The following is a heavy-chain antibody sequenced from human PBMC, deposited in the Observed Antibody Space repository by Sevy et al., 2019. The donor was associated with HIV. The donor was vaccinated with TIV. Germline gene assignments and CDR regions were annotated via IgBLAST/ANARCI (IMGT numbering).Heavy chain of an antibody. CDR3: AGLFCSGGSCYSGIWYWFHP. V-gene: IGHV4-39*01. CDR1: GGSISSSSYY. CDR2: IYYSGST. D-gene: IGHD2-15*01. Sequence: SETLSLTCTVSGGSISSSSYYWGWIRQPPGKGLEWIGSIYYSGSTYYNPSLKSRVTISVDTAKNQFSLKLGLMTAADTAVYYCAGLFCSGGSCYSGIWYWFHPWGQGTLVTVSS. J-gene: IGHJ5*02.